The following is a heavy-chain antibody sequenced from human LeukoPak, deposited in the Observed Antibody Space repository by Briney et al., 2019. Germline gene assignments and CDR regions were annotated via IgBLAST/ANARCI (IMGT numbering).Heavy chain of an antibody. Sequence: GGSLRLSCAASGFTFSSYSMNWVRQAPGKGLEWVSSISSSSSYIYYADSVKGRFTISRDNAKNSLYLQMNSLRAEDTAVYYCARGQGSGRGFDYWGQGNLVTVSS. CDR2: ISSSSSYI. D-gene: IGHD6-19*01. J-gene: IGHJ4*02. CDR3: ARGQGSGRGFDY. V-gene: IGHV3-21*01. CDR1: GFTFSSYS.